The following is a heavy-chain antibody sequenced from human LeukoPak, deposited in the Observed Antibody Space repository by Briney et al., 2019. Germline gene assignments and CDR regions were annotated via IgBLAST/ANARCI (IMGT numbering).Heavy chain of an antibody. CDR2: INPNSGGT. CDR3: ARRVGAKYYFDY. V-gene: IGHV1-2*02. D-gene: IGHD1-26*01. Sequence: GASVKVSCKASGYTFTGHYMHWVRQAPGQGLEWMGWINPNSGGTNYAQKFQGRVTMTRDTSISTAYMELSRLRSDDTAVYYCARRVGAKYYFDYWGQGTLVTVSS. CDR1: GYTFTGHY. J-gene: IGHJ4*02.